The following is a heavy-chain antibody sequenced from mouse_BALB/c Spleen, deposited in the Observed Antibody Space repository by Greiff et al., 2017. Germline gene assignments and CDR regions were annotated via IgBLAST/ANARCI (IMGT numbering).Heavy chain of an antibody. D-gene: IGHD2-10*01. V-gene: IGHV5-12-1*01. CDR3: ARHPAYYGNYVD. CDR2: ISSGGGST. J-gene: IGHJ2*01. Sequence: QLVESGGGLVKPGGSLKLSCAASGFAFSSYDMSWVRQTPEKRLEWVAYISSGGGSTYYPDTVKGRFTISRDNAKNTLYLQMSSLKSEDTAMYYCARHPAYYGNYVDWGQGTTLTVSS. CDR1: GFAFSSYD.